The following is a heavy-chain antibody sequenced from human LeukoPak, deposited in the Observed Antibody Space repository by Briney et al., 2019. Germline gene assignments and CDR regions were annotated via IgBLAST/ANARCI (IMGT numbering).Heavy chain of an antibody. Sequence: GGSLRLSCAASGFTVSSNYMSWVRQAPGKGLEWVSVIYSGGSTYYADSVKGRFTISRDNSKNTLYLQMNSLRAEDTAVYYCTRGFDSASWISAYWGQGTLVTVSS. V-gene: IGHV3-53*01. D-gene: IGHD6-13*01. CDR2: IYSGGST. CDR1: GFTVSSNY. CDR3: TRGFDSASWISAY. J-gene: IGHJ4*02.